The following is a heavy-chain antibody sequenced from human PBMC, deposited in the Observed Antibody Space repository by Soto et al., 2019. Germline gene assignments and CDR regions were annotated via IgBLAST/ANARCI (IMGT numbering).Heavy chain of an antibody. CDR2: IIPIFGTA. V-gene: IGHV1-69*06. Sequence: QVQLVQSGADVKMPGSSVKVSCKASGGTFSSYAISWVRQAPGQGLEWLGGIIPIFGTADYAQKFQGRVTIPADKSKTTDYIELSNLKPDASAVFYCARDLQQRSTSSTYTPHYAYGIDVWGPG. D-gene: IGHD2-2*02. J-gene: IGHJ6*01. CDR1: GGTFSSYA. CDR3: ARDLQQRSTSSTYTPHYAYGIDV.